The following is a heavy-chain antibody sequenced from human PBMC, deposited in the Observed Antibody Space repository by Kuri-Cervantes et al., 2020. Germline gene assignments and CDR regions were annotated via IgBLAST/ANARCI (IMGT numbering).Heavy chain of an antibody. CDR1: GYTFTSYD. V-gene: IGHV1-18*01. CDR2: ISAYNGNT. CDR3: ARTDCSSTSCYFYYYYIDV. D-gene: IGHD2-2*01. J-gene: IGHJ6*03. Sequence: ASVKVSCKASGYTFTSYDINWVRQAPGQGLEWMGWISAYNGNTKYAQKLQGRVTMTTDTSTSTAYMELRSLRSDDTAVYYCARTDCSSTSCYFYYYYIDVWGKGTTVTVSS.